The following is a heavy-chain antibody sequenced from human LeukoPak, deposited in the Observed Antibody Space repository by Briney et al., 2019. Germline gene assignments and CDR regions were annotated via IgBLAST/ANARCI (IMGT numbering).Heavy chain of an antibody. V-gene: IGHV3-21*01. D-gene: IGHD3-22*01. CDR1: GFTFSSYS. Sequence: GGSLRLSCAASGFTFSSYSMNWVRQAPGKGLEWVSSISSSSSYIYYADSVKGRFTISRDNAKNSLYLHMNSLRAEDTAVYYCASGITVYYYDSSGYPWGQGTLVTVSS. CDR2: ISSSSSYI. CDR3: ASGITVYYYDSSGYP. J-gene: IGHJ5*02.